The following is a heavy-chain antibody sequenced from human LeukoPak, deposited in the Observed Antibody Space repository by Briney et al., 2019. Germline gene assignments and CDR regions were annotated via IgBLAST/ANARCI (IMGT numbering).Heavy chain of an antibody. V-gene: IGHV3-30*18. CDR2: ISYDGSNK. CDR3: AKIPGPAAMGY. D-gene: IGHD2-2*01. Sequence: PGRSLRLSCAASGFTFSSYGMHWVRQAPGKGLEWVAVISYDGSNKYYADSVKGRFTISRDNSKNTLYLQMNSLRAEDTAVYYCAKIPGPAAMGYWGQGDLVTVSS. CDR1: GFTFSSYG. J-gene: IGHJ4*02.